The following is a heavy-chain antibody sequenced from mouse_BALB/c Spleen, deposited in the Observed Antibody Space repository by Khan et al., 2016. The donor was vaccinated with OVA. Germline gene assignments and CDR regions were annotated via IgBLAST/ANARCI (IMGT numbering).Heavy chain of an antibody. Sequence: QVQLQQSGTELARPGASVKLSCKASGYTFTSYWMQWVKQRPGQGLEWIGAIYPGDGNSRYTQKFKGRATLTADKSSSTAYMQLSSLASEDSSVSYCARGGITTGYFDYWGQGTTLTVSS. V-gene: IGHV1-87*01. CDR3: ARGGITTGYFDY. CDR1: GYTFTSYW. J-gene: IGHJ2*01. CDR2: IYPGDGNS. D-gene: IGHD1-1*01.